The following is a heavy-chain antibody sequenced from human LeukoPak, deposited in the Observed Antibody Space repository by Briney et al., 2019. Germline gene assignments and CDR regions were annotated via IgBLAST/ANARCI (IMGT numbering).Heavy chain of an antibody. D-gene: IGHD1-26*01. Sequence: PGGSLRLSYAASGFTFSSYSMNWVRQAPGKGLEWVSSISSSSSYIYYADSVKGRFTISRDNAKNSLYLQMNSLRAEDTAVYYCARGGPLSGSYGDAFDIWGQGTMVTVSS. CDR1: GFTFSSYS. CDR3: ARGGPLSGSYGDAFDI. V-gene: IGHV3-21*01. CDR2: ISSSSSYI. J-gene: IGHJ3*02.